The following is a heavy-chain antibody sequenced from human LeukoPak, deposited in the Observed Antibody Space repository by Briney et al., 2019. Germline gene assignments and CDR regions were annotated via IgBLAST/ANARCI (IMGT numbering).Heavy chain of an antibody. CDR1: GFTFRTYG. D-gene: IGHD2-15*01. CDR2: ISYDGSNE. J-gene: IGHJ4*02. CDR3: AKDRGYCSGGSCYSWFDY. V-gene: IGHV3-30*18. Sequence: PGGSLRLSCAASGFTFRTYGMHWVRQAPGKGLEWVTVISYDGSNEYYADSVKGRFTISRDNSKNTLSLQMSSLRAEDTAVYYCAKDRGYCSGGSCYSWFDYWGQGTLVTVSS.